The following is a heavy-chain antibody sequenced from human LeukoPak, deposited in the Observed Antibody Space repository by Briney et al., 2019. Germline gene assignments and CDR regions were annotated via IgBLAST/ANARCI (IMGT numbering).Heavy chain of an antibody. D-gene: IGHD1-14*01. CDR1: GGSFSGYY. V-gene: IGHV4-34*01. CDR3: ARPDRRFGREFDP. Sequence: SETLSLTCAAYGGSFSGYYWSWIRQPPGKGLEWIGEINHSGSTNYNPSLKSRVTISVDTSKNQFSLKLSSVTAADTAVYYCARPDRRFGREFDPWGQGTLVTVSS. J-gene: IGHJ5*02. CDR2: INHSGST.